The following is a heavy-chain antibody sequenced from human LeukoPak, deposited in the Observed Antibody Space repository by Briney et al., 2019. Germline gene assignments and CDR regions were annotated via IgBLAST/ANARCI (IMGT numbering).Heavy chain of an antibody. Sequence: GASLRLSCAASGFTFSSYAMSWVRQAPGKGLEWVSAISGSGGSTYYADSVKGRFTISRDNSKNTLYLQMSSLRAEGTAVYYCAKCLGDGGNYYFDYWGQGALVTVSS. D-gene: IGHD4-23*01. CDR3: AKCLGDGGNYYFDY. CDR2: ISGSGGST. J-gene: IGHJ4*02. V-gene: IGHV3-23*01. CDR1: GFTFSSYA.